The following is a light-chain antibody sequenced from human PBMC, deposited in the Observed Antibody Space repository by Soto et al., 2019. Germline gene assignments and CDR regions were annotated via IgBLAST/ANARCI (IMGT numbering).Light chain of an antibody. CDR2: EVS. CDR1: SSDIGGYNY. J-gene: IGLJ2*01. CDR3: SSYTTSSTVA. V-gene: IGLV2-14*01. Sequence: QSVLTQSASVSGSPGQSITISCTGTSSDIGGYNYVSWYQQHPDKAPKLMIFEVSNRPSGVSNRFSGSKSGNTASLTISGLLPADEADYYCSSYTTSSTVAFGGGTQLTVL.